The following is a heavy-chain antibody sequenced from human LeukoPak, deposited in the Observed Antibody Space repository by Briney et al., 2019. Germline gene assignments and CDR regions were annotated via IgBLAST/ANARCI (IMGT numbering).Heavy chain of an antibody. V-gene: IGHV5-10-1*01. CDR2: IDPSDSYT. CDR1: GYSFTSYW. Sequence: GESLKISCKGSGYSFTSYWITWVRQMPGKGLEWMGRIDPSDSYTNYSPSFQGHVTISADKSISTAFLQWSSLKASNTAMYYCATLGVGTTTAFDYWGQGTLVTVSS. J-gene: IGHJ4*02. D-gene: IGHD1-26*01. CDR3: ATLGVGTTTAFDY.